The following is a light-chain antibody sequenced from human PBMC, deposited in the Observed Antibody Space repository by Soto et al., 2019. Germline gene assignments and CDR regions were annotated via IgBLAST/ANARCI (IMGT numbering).Light chain of an antibody. CDR3: QESHSTPQFT. CDR2: GAS. CDR1: QGIRND. V-gene: IGKV1-39*01. Sequence: IQLPQSPSSLSASVGDRVTITCRASQGIRNDLGWYQHKPGKAPNLLVYGASSLQSGVPSRFSGSGSGTDFTLTISSLQPEACATYYCQESHSTPQFTFGGGTKVEIK. J-gene: IGKJ4*02.